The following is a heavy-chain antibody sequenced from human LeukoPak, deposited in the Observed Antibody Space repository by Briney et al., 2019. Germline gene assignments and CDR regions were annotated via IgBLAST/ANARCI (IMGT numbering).Heavy chain of an antibody. J-gene: IGHJ4*02. V-gene: IGHV3-30-3*01. CDR2: ISYDGSNK. D-gene: IGHD3-3*01. CDR1: GFTFSSYA. Sequence: GRSLRLSCAASGFTFSSYAMHWVRQAPGKGLEWVAVISYDGSNKYYADSVKGRFTISRDNSKNTLYLQMNSLRAEDTAVYYCARDHDFWSGYYTERGYYFDYWGQGTLVTVSS. CDR3: ARDHDFWSGYYTERGYYFDY.